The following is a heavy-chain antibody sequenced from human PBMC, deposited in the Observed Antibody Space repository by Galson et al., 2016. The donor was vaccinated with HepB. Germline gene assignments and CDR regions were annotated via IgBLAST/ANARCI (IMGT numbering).Heavy chain of an antibody. Sequence: APGKGLEWVSYIGDTGSRIYYADSAKGRFTISRDNAKNSVYLQMNSLRDDDTAVYYCARDVSPYASPPDYWGQGTLVTVSS. D-gene: IGHD2-2*01. J-gene: IGHJ4*02. CDR2: IGDTGSRI. CDR3: ARDVSPYASPPDY. V-gene: IGHV3-48*02.